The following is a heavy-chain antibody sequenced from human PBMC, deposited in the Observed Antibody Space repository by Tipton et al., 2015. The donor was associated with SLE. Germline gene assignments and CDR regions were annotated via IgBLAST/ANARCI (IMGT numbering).Heavy chain of an antibody. CDR3: ARDPHKYSSPWYYFEY. J-gene: IGHJ4*02. V-gene: IGHV3-30*04. D-gene: IGHD6-19*01. CDR2: ISYDGIKK. CDR1: GFIFGNYA. Sequence: QLVQSGGGVVQPGRSLRLSCAASGFIFGNYAMYWVRQAPGKGLEWVAAISYDGIKKFYADSVKGRFIISRDDSKNTLYLQMSSLRPEDTALYYCARDPHKYSSPWYYFEYWGQGTVVTVSS.